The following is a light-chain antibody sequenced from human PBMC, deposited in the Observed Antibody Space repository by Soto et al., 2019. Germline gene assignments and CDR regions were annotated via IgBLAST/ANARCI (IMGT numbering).Light chain of an antibody. CDR1: SSDVGGYNY. V-gene: IGLV2-14*01. CDR3: SSYTSSSTLDV. J-gene: IGLJ1*01. CDR2: DVS. Sequence: QSALTQPASVSGSPGQSITISCTGTSSDVGGYNYVSWYQQHPGKAPKLMIYDVSNRHSGVSNRFSGSKSGNTASLTISGLHAEDEADYYCSSYTSSSTLDVFGTGTKLTVL.